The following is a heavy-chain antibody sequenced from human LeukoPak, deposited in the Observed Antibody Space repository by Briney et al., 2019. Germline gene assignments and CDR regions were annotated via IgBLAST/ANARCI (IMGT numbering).Heavy chain of an antibody. CDR3: ARLAVADPGDY. CDR1: GFTFSSYG. D-gene: IGHD6-19*01. CDR2: ISSSSSYI. V-gene: IGHV3-21*01. J-gene: IGHJ4*02. Sequence: GGSLRLSCAASGFTFSSYGMSWVRQAPGEGLEWVSAISSSSSYIYYADSVKGRFTISRDNAKNSLYLQMNSLRAEDTAVYYCARLAVADPGDYWGQGTLVTVSS.